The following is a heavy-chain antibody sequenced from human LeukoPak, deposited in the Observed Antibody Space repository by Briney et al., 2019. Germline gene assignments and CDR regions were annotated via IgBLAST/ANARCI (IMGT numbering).Heavy chain of an antibody. CDR3: ARVLQGLGGGVDY. D-gene: IGHD6-19*01. J-gene: IGHJ4*02. V-gene: IGHV1-69*04. CDR2: IIPIFGIA. Sequence: SVKVSCKASGGTFSSYAISWVRQAPGQGLEWMGRIIPIFGIANYAQKFQGRVTITADKSTSAAYMELSSLRSEDTAVYYCARVLQGLGGGVDYWGQGTLVTVSS. CDR1: GGTFSSYA.